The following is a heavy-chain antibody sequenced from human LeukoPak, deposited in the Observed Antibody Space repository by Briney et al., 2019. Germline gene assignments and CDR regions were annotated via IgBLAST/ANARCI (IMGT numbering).Heavy chain of an antibody. Sequence: SETLSLTCAVYGGSFSGYYWSWIRQPPGKGLEWIGSIYYSGSTYYNPSLKSRVTISVDTSKNQFSLKLSSVTAADTAVYYCARQVDTAMVMIGFDPWGQGTLVTVSS. CDR2: IYYSGST. CDR3: ARQVDTAMVMIGFDP. D-gene: IGHD5-18*01. CDR1: GGSFSGYY. J-gene: IGHJ5*02. V-gene: IGHV4-39*01.